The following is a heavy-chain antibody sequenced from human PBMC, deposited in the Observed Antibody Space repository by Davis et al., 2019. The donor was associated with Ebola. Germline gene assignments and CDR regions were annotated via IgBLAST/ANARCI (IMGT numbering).Heavy chain of an antibody. D-gene: IGHD5-18*01. Sequence: AASVKVSCKASGYSFTRYYIQWVRQAPGQGLEWMGLINPNDGSTSYAQNFLDRVTMTRDTSTRTVYMELNSLRSGDTAVYYCARSVRGYSHDAIDIWGQGTVVSVPS. V-gene: IGHV1-46*01. CDR1: GYSFTRYY. CDR3: ARSVRGYSHDAIDI. J-gene: IGHJ3*02. CDR2: INPNDGST.